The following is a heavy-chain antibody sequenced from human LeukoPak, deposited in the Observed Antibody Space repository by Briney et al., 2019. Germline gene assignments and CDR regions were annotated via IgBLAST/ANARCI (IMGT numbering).Heavy chain of an antibody. CDR3: VKVGASLPDAFDI. Sequence: PGRSLRLSCAASGFTFDDYATHWVRQAPGKGLEWVSGISWNSGSIGYADSVKGRFTISRDNAKNSLYLQMNSLRAEDTALYYCVKVGASLPDAFDIWGQGTMVTVSS. D-gene: IGHD4/OR15-4a*01. V-gene: IGHV3-9*01. CDR2: ISWNSGSI. J-gene: IGHJ3*02. CDR1: GFTFDDYA.